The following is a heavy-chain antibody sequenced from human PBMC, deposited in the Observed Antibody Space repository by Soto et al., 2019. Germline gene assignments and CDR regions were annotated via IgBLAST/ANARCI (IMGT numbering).Heavy chain of an antibody. D-gene: IGHD3-3*01. CDR1: GFTFGDYA. V-gene: IGHV3-49*03. Sequence: GGSLRLSCTASGFTFGDYAMSWFRQAPGKGLEWVGFIRSKAYGGTTEYAASVKGRFTISRDDSKSIAYLQMNSLKTEDTAVYYCTRPLYDFWSGYQMPRFDYWGQGTLVTVSS. CDR3: TRPLYDFWSGYQMPRFDY. J-gene: IGHJ4*01. CDR2: IRSKAYGGTT.